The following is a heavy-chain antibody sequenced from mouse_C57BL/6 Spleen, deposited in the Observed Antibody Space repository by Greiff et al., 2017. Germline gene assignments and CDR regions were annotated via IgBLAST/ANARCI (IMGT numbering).Heavy chain of an antibody. CDR3: ARGGITRYFDV. V-gene: IGHV1-82*01. CDR1: GYAFSSSW. J-gene: IGHJ1*03. CDR2: IYPGDGAT. Sequence: QVQLQQSGPELVKPGASVKISCKASGYAFSSSWMNWVKQRPGKGLEWIGRIYPGDGATNYNGKFKGKAKLTADKSSSTAYMQLSSLTSEDSAVYFCARGGITRYFDVWGTGTTVTVSS. D-gene: IGHD1-1*01.